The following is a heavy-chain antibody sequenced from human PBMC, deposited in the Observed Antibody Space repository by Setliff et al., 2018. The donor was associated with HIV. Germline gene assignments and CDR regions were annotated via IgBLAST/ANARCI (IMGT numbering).Heavy chain of an antibody. CDR1: GGSSSSSY. V-gene: IGHV4-59*08. CDR2: IYYRGST. D-gene: IGHD2-21*01. CDR3: ATSSPDSSAYSGWFDP. J-gene: IGHJ5*02. Sequence: PSETLSLTCTVXGGSSSSSYWNWIRESPGKGLEWIGNIYYRGSTNYTPSLKSLGXISINTSKNQFSLMLSSVTAADTAVYYCATSSPDSSAYSGWFDPWGQGTLVTVS.